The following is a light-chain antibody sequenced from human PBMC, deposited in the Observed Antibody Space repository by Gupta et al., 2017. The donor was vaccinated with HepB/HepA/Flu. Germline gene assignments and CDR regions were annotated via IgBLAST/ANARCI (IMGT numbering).Light chain of an antibody. V-gene: IGLV3-1*01. Sequence: SYEVNQPPSVSVSPGQTATITCSGEELGDKYVSWYQQKPGQSPVLVIFQTDRRPSGIPERFSGSHSGNTATLTIGGTQALDESDFYCQTWDTGTVVFGGGTRLTVL. CDR2: QTD. J-gene: IGLJ2*01. CDR1: ELGDKY. CDR3: QTWDTGTVV.